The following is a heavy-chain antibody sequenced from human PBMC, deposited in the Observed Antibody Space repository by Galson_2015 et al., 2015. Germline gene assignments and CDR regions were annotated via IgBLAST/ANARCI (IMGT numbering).Heavy chain of an antibody. CDR3: ARMEMATSVYAFDI. J-gene: IGHJ3*02. D-gene: IGHD5-24*01. CDR1: GFSLSTSGMC. Sequence: PALVTPTQTLTLTCTFSGFSLSTSGMCVSWIRQPPGEALEWLALIDWDDDKYYSTSLKTRLTISKDTSKNQVVLTLTNMDPVDTATYSCARMEMATSVYAFDIWGQGTMVTVSS. V-gene: IGHV2-70*01. CDR2: IDWDDDK.